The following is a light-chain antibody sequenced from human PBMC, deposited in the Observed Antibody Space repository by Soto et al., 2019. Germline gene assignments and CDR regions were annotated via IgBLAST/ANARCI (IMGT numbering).Light chain of an antibody. CDR1: QDISNY. Sequence: DIHITQSPSSRSTCVRDXXTXXCXASQDISNYLNWYQQKPGKAPKLLIYDASNLETGVPSRFSGSGSGTDFTFTISSLQPEDIATYYCQQYDNLPITFGQGTRLEIK. CDR3: QQYDNLPIT. J-gene: IGKJ5*01. V-gene: IGKV1-33*01. CDR2: DAS.